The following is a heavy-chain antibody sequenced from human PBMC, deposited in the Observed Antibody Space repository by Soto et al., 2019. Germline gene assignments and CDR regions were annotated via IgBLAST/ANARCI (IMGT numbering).Heavy chain of an antibody. Sequence: SETLSLTCTVSGGSISSYYWSWIRQPPGKGLEWIGYIYYSGSTNYNPSLKSRVTISVDPSKNQFSLKLSSVTAADTAVYYCARGNRYCSGGSCYLGYYGMDVWGQGTTVTVSS. J-gene: IGHJ6*02. V-gene: IGHV4-59*01. CDR3: ARGNRYCSGGSCYLGYYGMDV. D-gene: IGHD2-15*01. CDR1: GGSISSYY. CDR2: IYYSGST.